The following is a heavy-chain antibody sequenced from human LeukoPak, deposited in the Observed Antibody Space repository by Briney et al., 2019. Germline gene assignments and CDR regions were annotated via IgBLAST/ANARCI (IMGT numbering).Heavy chain of an antibody. J-gene: IGHJ4*02. Sequence: GGSLRLSCAASGFTFSSYAMSWVRQAPGKGLEWVSAISGSGGSTYYADSVKGRFTISRDNSKNTLYLQMDSLRAEDTAVYYCAKVPRYYYDSSDYWGQGTLVTVSS. CDR3: AKVPRYYYDSSDY. V-gene: IGHV3-23*01. CDR2: ISGSGGST. D-gene: IGHD3-22*01. CDR1: GFTFSSYA.